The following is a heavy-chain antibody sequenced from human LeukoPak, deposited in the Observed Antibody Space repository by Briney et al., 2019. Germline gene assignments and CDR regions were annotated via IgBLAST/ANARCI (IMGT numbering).Heavy chain of an antibody. CDR2: IYYTGNS. J-gene: IGHJ5*02. D-gene: IGHD4-23*01. V-gene: IGHV4-39*01. Sequence: PSETLSLTCTVSGGSISSSSHHWAWIRQPPGKGLEWIASIYYTGNSYYNPSLRSRLTISVDSSKDQFSLKLSSVTAADTAVYYCARGLTTVAMYNWFDPWGQGTLVTVSS. CDR3: ARGLTTVAMYNWFDP. CDR1: GGSISSSSHH.